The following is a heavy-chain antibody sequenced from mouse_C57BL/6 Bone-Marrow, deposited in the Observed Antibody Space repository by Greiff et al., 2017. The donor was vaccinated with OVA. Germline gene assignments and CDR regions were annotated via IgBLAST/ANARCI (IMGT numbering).Heavy chain of an antibody. CDR1: GYTFTSYG. J-gene: IGHJ3*01. CDR2: IYPRSGNT. Sequence: VQLQQSGAELVRPGASVKLSCKASGYTFTSYGISWVKQRPGQGLEWIGAIYPRSGNTDYTEKFKGKATLTADKSSSTAYMELRSLTSEDSAVCFCASVAYWGQGTLVTVSA. CDR3: ASVAY. V-gene: IGHV1-81*01.